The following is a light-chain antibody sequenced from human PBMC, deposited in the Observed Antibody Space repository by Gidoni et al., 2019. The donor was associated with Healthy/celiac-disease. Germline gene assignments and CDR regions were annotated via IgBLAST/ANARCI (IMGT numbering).Light chain of an antibody. CDR2: AAS. CDR3: KQSYSTPPCT. J-gene: IGKJ3*01. V-gene: IGKV1-39*01. CDR1: QSISSY. Sequence: IQMTQSPSSLSASVGHRVTITCRASQSISSYLNWYQQKPGKAPKLLIYAASSLKSGVPSRFSGSGYGTDFTLTISSLQPEDFATYYCKQSYSTPPCTFGPGTKVDIK.